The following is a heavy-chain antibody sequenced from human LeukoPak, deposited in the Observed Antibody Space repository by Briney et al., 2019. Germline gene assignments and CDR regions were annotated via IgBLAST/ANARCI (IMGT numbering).Heavy chain of an antibody. CDR3: ARLSSTMIASSDY. Sequence: GRSLRLSCAASGFTFSSYEMNWVSQAPGKGLEWVSYISSSGSTIYYADSLKGQFTISRDNAKNSLYLQMNSLRAEDTAVYYCARLSSTMIASSDYWGQGTLVTVSS. J-gene: IGHJ4*02. CDR1: GFTFSSYE. CDR2: ISSSGSTI. D-gene: IGHD3-22*01. V-gene: IGHV3-48*03.